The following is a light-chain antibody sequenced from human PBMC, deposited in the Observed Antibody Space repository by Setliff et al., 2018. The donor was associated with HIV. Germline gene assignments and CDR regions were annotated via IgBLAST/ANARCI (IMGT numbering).Light chain of an antibody. V-gene: IGLV2-23*02. Sequence: QSALAQPASVSGSPGQSITISCTGTSSDVGSYNLVSWYQQHPDKAPKFLIYAVSKRPSGVSNRFSGSKSGNTASLTISGLQAEDEADYYCCSYAGSGTYVFGTGTKVTVL. CDR2: AVS. J-gene: IGLJ1*01. CDR3: CSYAGSGTYV. CDR1: SSDVGSYNL.